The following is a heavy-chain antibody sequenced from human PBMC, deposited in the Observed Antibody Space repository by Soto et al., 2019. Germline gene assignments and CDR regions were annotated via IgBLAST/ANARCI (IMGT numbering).Heavy chain of an antibody. CDR1: GGTFSSYA. Sequence: ASVKVSCKASGGTFSSYAISWVRQAPGQGLEWMGGIIPIFGTANYAQKFQGRVTITADESTSTAYMELSSLRSEDTAVYYCARYCSSTSCPRENYYYGMDVWGQGTTVTVSS. CDR3: ARYCSSTSCPRENYYYGMDV. D-gene: IGHD2-2*01. CDR2: IIPIFGTA. J-gene: IGHJ6*02. V-gene: IGHV1-69*13.